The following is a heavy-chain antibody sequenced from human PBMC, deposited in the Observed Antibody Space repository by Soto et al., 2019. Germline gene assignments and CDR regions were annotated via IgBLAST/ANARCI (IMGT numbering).Heavy chain of an antibody. CDR1: GGTFSSYA. Sequence: ASVKVSCKASGGTFSSYAISWVRQAPGQGLEWMGGIIPIFATANYAQKFQGRVMITVDESTRTAYMELSSLRSEDTAVYYCARSVSFRYQLLKRGMDVWGQGTTVTVSS. J-gene: IGHJ6*02. D-gene: IGHD2-2*01. CDR3: ARSVSFRYQLLKRGMDV. CDR2: IIPIFATA. V-gene: IGHV1-69*13.